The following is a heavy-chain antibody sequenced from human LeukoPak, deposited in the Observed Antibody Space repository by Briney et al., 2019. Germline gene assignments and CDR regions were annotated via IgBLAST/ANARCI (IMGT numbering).Heavy chain of an antibody. CDR3: ARDMSDSGSLVYYGMDV. CDR1: GFTSSDYY. CDR2: ISSSGSTI. J-gene: IGHJ6*02. Sequence: GGSLRLSCAASGFTSSDYYMSWIRQAPGKGLEWVSYISSSGSTIYYADSVKGRFTISRDNAKNSLYLQMNSLRAEDTAVYYCARDMSDSGSLVYYGMDVWGQGTTVTVSS. D-gene: IGHD6-13*01. V-gene: IGHV3-11*01.